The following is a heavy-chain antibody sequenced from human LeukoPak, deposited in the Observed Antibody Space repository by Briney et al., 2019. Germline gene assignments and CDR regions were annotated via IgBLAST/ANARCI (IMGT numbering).Heavy chain of an antibody. CDR1: GFTFRSYV. V-gene: IGHV3-43D*03. D-gene: IGHD6-19*01. J-gene: IGHJ4*02. CDR2: ISWDGGST. CDR3: AKGGLEQWHFYFDY. Sequence: GGSLRLSCAASGFTFRSYVMSWVRQAPGKGLEWVSLISWDGGSTYYADSVKGRFTISRDNSKNSLYLQMNSLRAEDTALYYCAKGGLEQWHFYFDYWGQGTLVTVSS.